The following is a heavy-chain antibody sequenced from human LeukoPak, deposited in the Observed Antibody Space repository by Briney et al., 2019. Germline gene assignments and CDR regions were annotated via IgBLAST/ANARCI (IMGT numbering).Heavy chain of an antibody. V-gene: IGHV4-39*07. CDR3: ARGNTYYDFWSGYRNWFDP. CDR1: GGSISSSSYY. CDR2: INHSGST. J-gene: IGHJ5*02. D-gene: IGHD3-3*01. Sequence: SETLSLTCTVSGGSISSSSYYWGWIRQPPGKGLEWIGEINHSGSTNYNPSLKSRVTISVDTSKNQFSLKLSSVTAADAAVYYCARGNTYYDFWSGYRNWFDPWGQGTLVTVSS.